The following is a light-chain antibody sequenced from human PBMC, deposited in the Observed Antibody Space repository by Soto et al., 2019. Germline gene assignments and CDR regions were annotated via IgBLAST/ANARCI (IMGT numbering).Light chain of an antibody. J-gene: IGKJ2*01. V-gene: IGKV3-15*01. CDR2: RSS. Sequence: EIVMTQSPATLSVSPGEVATLSCRASQNINSNLAWYQQKPGQAPRLLIYRSSTRATDISARFSGSGSGTEFTLTVSSLQSEDFAVYYCQQYNNGPYTLGQGTKVDIK. CDR1: QNINSN. CDR3: QQYNNGPYT.